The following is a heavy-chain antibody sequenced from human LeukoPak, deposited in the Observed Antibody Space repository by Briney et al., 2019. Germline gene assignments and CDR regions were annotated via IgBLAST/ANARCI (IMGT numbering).Heavy chain of an antibody. CDR1: GYTFTDYY. Sequence: ASVRGSCKASGYTFTDYYMHWVRQAPGQGVEWMGWINPNDGDTNYAQKFQGRVTMTRDTSISTAHMEVSRLRSDDTAVYYCARANFLYCISSTCLFDYWGQGTLVTVSS. V-gene: IGHV1-2*02. J-gene: IGHJ4*02. CDR3: ARANFLYCISSTCLFDY. CDR2: INPNDGDT. D-gene: IGHD2-2*01.